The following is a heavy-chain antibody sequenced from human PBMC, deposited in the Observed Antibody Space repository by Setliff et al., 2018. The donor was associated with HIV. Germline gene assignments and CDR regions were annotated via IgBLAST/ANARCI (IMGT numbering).Heavy chain of an antibody. CDR3: ARWSGRTGGV. CDR1: GTDLNVGY. CDR2: ISNSSHDI. J-gene: IGHJ4*02. V-gene: IGHV3-11*01. Sequence: PGGSLRLSCVAPGTDLNVGYMSWIRQAPGKGPEWVSYISNSSHDIAYLDSVKGRFTISRDNAKNSLYLQMSNLRVDDTAVYYCARWSGRTGGVWGQGTLVTVSS. D-gene: IGHD3-10*01.